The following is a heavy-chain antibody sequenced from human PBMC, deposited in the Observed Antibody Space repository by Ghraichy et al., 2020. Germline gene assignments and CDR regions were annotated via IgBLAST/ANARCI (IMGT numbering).Heavy chain of an antibody. Sequence: ASVKVSCKASGSTLTPYAVNWVRQAPGQGLEWVGWINTNTGIPTYAQGFTGRFLFSLDTSVDTAYLQISSLKAEDTAIYYCARDDSSNSFYLPSSVWGQGTLVTVSS. CDR1: GSTLTPYA. CDR2: INTNTGIP. V-gene: IGHV7-4-1*02. CDR3: ARDDSSNSFYLPSSV. J-gene: IGHJ4*02. D-gene: IGHD3-3*01.